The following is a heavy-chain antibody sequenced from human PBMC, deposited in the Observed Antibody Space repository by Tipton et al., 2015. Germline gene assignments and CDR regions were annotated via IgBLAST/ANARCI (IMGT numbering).Heavy chain of an antibody. V-gene: IGHV4-31*03. CDR2: IYYTGRS. CDR3: ARESKVWGDRNWFDP. D-gene: IGHD3-16*01. CDR1: GDSISSGGYY. Sequence: TLSLTCTVSGDSISSGGYYWSWIRQHPGKGLEWIGYIYYTGRSDYKPSLKSRVTISVDTSKNQFSLKLTSATAADTAIYYCARESKVWGDRNWFDPGGHGILVTVSS. J-gene: IGHJ5*02.